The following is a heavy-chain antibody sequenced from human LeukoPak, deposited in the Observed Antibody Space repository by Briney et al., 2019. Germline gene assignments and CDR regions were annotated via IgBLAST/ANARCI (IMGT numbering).Heavy chain of an antibody. Sequence: GESLKISCKGSGYSFTSYWIAWVRQMPGKGLEWMGIIYPGDSDTRYSPSFQGQVTISADKSISTAYLQWSSLKASDTAMYYCARRPTLRGGDGWYFDLWGRGTLVTVSS. V-gene: IGHV5-51*01. D-gene: IGHD3-16*01. CDR3: ARRPTLRGGDGWYFDL. J-gene: IGHJ2*01. CDR1: GYSFTSYW. CDR2: IYPGDSDT.